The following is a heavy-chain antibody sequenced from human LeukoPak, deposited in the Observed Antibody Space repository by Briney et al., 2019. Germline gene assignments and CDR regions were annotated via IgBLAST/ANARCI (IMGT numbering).Heavy chain of an antibody. CDR3: ARHWNYAYYYYFMDV. CDR1: GYTFTSYY. D-gene: IGHD1-7*01. J-gene: IGHJ6*03. Sequence: ASVKVSCKASGYTFTSYYMHWVRQAPGQGLEWMGIINPSGGSTSYAQKFQGRVTMTRDMSTSTVYMELSSLRSEDTAVYYCARHWNYAYYYYFMDVWGKGTTVTVSS. V-gene: IGHV1-46*01. CDR2: INPSGGST.